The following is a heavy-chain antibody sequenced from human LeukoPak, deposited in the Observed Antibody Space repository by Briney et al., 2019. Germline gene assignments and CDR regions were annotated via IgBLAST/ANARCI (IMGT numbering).Heavy chain of an antibody. V-gene: IGHV1-46*01. CDR3: ARGREWLFDLDYYGMDV. Sequence: GASVKVSCKASGYTLTSYYMHWVRQAPGQGLEWMGIINPSGGSTSYAQKFQGRVTMTRDTSTSTVYMELSSLRSEDTAVYYCARGREWLFDLDYYGMDVWGQGTTVTVSS. J-gene: IGHJ6*02. CDR2: INPSGGST. D-gene: IGHD5-12*01. CDR1: GYTLTSYY.